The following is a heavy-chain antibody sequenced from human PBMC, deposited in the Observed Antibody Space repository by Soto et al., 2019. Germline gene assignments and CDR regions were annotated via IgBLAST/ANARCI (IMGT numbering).Heavy chain of an antibody. J-gene: IGHJ4*02. Sequence: TLSLTCTVSGGSISSGGYYWSWIRQHPGKGLEWIGYIYYSGSTYYNPSLKSRVTISVDTSKNQFSLKLSSVTAADTAVYYCARGMTGIFDYWGQGTLVTVSS. V-gene: IGHV4-31*03. CDR2: IYYSGST. D-gene: IGHD3-9*01. CDR3: ARGMTGIFDY. CDR1: GGSISSGGYY.